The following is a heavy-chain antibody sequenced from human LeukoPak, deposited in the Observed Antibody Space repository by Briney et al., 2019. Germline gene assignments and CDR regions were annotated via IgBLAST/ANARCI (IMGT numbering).Heavy chain of an antibody. V-gene: IGHV1-58*02. Sequence: GTSVKVSCKASGFTFTSSAMQWVRQARGQRLEWIGWIVVGSGNTNYAQKFQERVTITRDMSTSTAYMELSSLRSEDTAVYYCAANCGGDCYSRTRWGMDVWGQGTTVTVSS. CDR1: GFTFTSSA. J-gene: IGHJ6*02. CDR2: IVVGSGNT. CDR3: AANCGGDCYSRTRWGMDV. D-gene: IGHD2-21*02.